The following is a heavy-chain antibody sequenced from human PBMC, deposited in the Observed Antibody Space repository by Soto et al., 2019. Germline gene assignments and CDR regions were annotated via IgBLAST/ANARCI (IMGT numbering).Heavy chain of an antibody. D-gene: IGHD2-2*01. Sequence: PGGAVRRSSAASGFTCSSYTMHWVRQAPGKGLEWVAVISYDGSNKYYADSVKGRFTISRDNSKNTLYLQMNSLRAEDTAVYYCGKGGGCISTSCYAPKYYYYYGMDVWAQGRTATVSS. V-gene: IGHV3-30-3*01. CDR3: GKGGGCISTSCYAPKYYYYYGMDV. J-gene: IGHJ6*02. CDR2: ISYDGSNK. CDR1: GFTCSSYT.